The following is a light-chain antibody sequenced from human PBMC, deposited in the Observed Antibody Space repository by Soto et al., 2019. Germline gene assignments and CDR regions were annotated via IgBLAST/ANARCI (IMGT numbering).Light chain of an antibody. V-gene: IGKV1-39*01. J-gene: IGKJ1*01. CDR3: QQSYSTPRT. CDR1: QSISSY. Sequence: DIPMTQSPSSLSASVGDRVTITCRASQSISSYLNWHQQKPGKAPKLLIYAASSLQSGVPSRFSGSGSGTDFTLTISSLQPEDFATYYCQQSYSTPRTFGQGTKVEIK. CDR2: AAS.